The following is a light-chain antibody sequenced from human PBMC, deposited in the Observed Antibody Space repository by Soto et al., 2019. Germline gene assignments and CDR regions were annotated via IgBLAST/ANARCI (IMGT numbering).Light chain of an antibody. V-gene: IGKV1-9*01. CDR3: QQRSNWPFT. CDR2: DAS. CDR1: QDIRNY. J-gene: IGKJ5*01. Sequence: QLTQSPSSLSASVGDRVTVTCRASQDIRNYLAWYQQKPGKAPKLLICDASTLYSGVPSRFSGSGSGTDFTLTISSLEPEDFAVYYCQQRSNWPFTFGQGTRLEI.